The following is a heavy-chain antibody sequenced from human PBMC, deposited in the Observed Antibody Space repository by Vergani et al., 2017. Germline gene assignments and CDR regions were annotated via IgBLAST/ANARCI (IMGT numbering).Heavy chain of an antibody. CDR2: INWNSDSI. J-gene: IGHJ4*02. D-gene: IGHD2-15*01. V-gene: IGHV3-9*01. CDR1: GFTFDDYA. CDR3: VKVTTRYWEQSTGLES. Sequence: EVQLVESGGGLVQPGRSLRLSCAASGFTFDDYAMHWVRQAPGKGLEWVSGINWNSDSIAYADSVKGRFTISRDNAKNSLYLQMNSLRAEDTALYYCVKVTTRYWEQSTGLESWGQGTLVTVSS.